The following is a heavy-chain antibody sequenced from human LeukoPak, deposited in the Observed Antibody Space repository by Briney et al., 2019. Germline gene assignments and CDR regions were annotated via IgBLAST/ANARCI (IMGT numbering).Heavy chain of an antibody. Sequence: GGSLRLSCAASGFTFSSYWMTWVRQAPGKGLEWVANIKQDGSEKYYVDSVKGRFTISRDNAKNSLYLHVNSLRDEDTAVYYCVRDHDWSFDLWGQGALVTVSS. CDR1: GFTFSSYW. J-gene: IGHJ4*02. V-gene: IGHV3-7*01. CDR2: IKQDGSEK. D-gene: IGHD1-1*01. CDR3: VRDHDWSFDL.